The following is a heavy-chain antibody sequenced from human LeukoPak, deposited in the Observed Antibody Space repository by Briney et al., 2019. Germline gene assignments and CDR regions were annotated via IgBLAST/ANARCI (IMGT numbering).Heavy chain of an antibody. CDR3: ARDPVGGSTIFDY. Sequence: SQTLSLTCAVSGDSISSNSDAWNWIRQSPSRGLEWLGRTYYRSKWYYDYAVAVKSRISINPDTSKNQFSLQLSSVTPEDTAVYYCARDPVGGSTIFDYWGQGTLVTVSS. J-gene: IGHJ4*02. V-gene: IGHV6-1*01. CDR1: GDSISSNSDA. CDR2: TYYRSKWYY. D-gene: IGHD1-26*01.